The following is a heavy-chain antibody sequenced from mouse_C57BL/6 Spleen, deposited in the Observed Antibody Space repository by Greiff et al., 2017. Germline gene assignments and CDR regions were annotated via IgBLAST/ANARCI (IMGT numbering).Heavy chain of an antibody. J-gene: IGHJ4*01. V-gene: IGHV2-9-1*01. Sequence: VQLVESGPGLVAPSQSLSITCTVSGFSLTSYAISWVRQPPGKGLEWLGVIWTGGGTNYNSALKSRLSISKDNSKSQVFLKMNSLQTDDTARYYCARNPHYGSSSYYYAMDYWGQGTSVTVSS. CDR1: GFSLTSYA. D-gene: IGHD1-1*01. CDR2: IWTGGGT. CDR3: ARNPHYGSSSYYYAMDY.